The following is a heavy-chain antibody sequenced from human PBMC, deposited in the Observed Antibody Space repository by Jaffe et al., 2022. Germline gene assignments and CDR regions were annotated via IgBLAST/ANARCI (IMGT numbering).Heavy chain of an antibody. CDR1: GFTFSSYW. CDR2: IKQDGSEK. D-gene: IGHD3-16*02. J-gene: IGHJ4*02. V-gene: IGHV3-7*01. Sequence: EVQLVESGGGLVQPGGSLRLSCAASGFTFSSYWMSWVRQAPGKGLEWVANIKQDGSEKYYVDSVKGRFTISRDNAKNSLYLQMNSLRAEDTAVYYCARDFGRVWGSYRYTLYGFDYWGQGTLVTVSS. CDR3: ARDFGRVWGSYRYTLYGFDY.